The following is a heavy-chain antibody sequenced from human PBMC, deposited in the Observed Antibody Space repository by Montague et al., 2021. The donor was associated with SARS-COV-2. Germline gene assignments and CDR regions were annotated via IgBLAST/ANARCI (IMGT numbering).Heavy chain of an antibody. J-gene: IGHJ6*02. CDR3: ARVGRQLLVSFSGMDV. D-gene: IGHD6-13*01. CDR1: GGSIGSSSYY. CDR2: IYYSGST. Sequence: SETLSLTCTVSGGSIGSSSYYWGWIRQPPGKGLEWIGSIYYSGSTYYNPSLKSRVTISVDTSKNQFSLKLSSVTAADTAVYYCARVGRQLLVSFSGMDVWGQRTTVTVSS. V-gene: IGHV4-39*07.